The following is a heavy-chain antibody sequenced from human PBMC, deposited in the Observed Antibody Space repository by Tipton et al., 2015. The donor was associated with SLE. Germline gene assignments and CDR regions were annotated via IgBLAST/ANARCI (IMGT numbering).Heavy chain of an antibody. V-gene: IGHV3-21*03. CDR3: ARDLNSGSSVEAFDI. CDR2: ISSSSSYI. CDR1: GFTFSSYS. Sequence: GSLRLSCAASGFTFSSYSMNWVRQVPGKGLEWVSSISSSSSYIYYADSVKGRFTISRDNAKNSLYLQMNSLRAEDTAVYYCARDLNSGSSVEAFDIWGQGTMVTVSS. J-gene: IGHJ3*02. D-gene: IGHD1-26*01.